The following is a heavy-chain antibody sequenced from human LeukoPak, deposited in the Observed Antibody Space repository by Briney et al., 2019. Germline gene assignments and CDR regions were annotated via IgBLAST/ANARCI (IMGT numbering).Heavy chain of an antibody. CDR1: GGTFISYA. V-gene: IGHV1-69*13. CDR3: ARNLRIAAAGTWFDP. Sequence: SVTVSFKSSGGTFISYAISWVRQAPGQGREWMGGIIPIFGTANYAQKFQGRVTITADESTSTAYMQLRSLRSDDTAVYYCARNLRIAAAGTWFDPWGQGTLVTVSS. CDR2: IIPIFGTA. J-gene: IGHJ5*02. D-gene: IGHD6-13*01.